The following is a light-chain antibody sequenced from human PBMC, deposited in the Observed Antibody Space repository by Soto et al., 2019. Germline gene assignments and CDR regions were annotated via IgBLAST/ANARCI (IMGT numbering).Light chain of an antibody. CDR2: DAS. V-gene: IGKV3-11*01. J-gene: IGKJ5*01. CDR1: QSVSSY. Sequence: EIVLTQSAATLSLSPGERATLSCRASQSVSSYLAWYQQKPGQAPRLLIYDASNRATGIPARFSGSGSATDFTLTISSLEPEDFAVYYCQQRSSWPLITFGQGTRLEIK. CDR3: QQRSSWPLIT.